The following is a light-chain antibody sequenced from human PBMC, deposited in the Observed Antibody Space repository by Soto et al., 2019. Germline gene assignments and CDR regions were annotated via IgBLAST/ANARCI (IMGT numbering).Light chain of an antibody. CDR3: QSYDVTTVV. Sequence: NFMLTQPHSVSESPGKTVTISCTGSSGSIVNNYVQWYQQRPGSAPTTVVFEDNQRPSGVPDRFSGSIDSSSNSASLTIPGLKTEDEADYYCQSYDVTTVVFGGGTKLTVL. CDR2: EDN. V-gene: IGLV6-57*02. J-gene: IGLJ2*01. CDR1: SGSIVNNY.